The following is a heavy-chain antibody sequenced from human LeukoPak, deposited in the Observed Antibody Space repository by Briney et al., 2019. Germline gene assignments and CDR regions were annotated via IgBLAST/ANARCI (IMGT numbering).Heavy chain of an antibody. CDR1: GFTFSSYA. V-gene: IGHV3-23*01. CDR2: ISGSGGST. D-gene: IGHD3-22*01. Sequence: GGSLRLSCAASGFTFSSYAMSWVRRAPGRGVEGVSAISGSGGSTYYADSVKGRFTISRDNSKNTLYLQMNSLRAEDTAVYYCANHGSSGYYGRGFFDYWGQGTLVTVSS. CDR3: ANHGSSGYYGRGFFDY. J-gene: IGHJ4*02.